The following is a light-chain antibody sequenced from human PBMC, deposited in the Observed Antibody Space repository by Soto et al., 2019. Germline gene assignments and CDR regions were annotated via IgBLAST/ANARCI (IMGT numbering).Light chain of an antibody. CDR1: QNIINY. Sequence: IQMTQSPSSLSASVGDRVTITCRASQNIINYLNCYHQKPGKAPQLLIYVASRLESGVPSRFSGSGSGTDFTLTISSLQPEDFATYYCQQSYNAPITFGQGTRLEIK. CDR2: VAS. J-gene: IGKJ5*01. CDR3: QQSYNAPIT. V-gene: IGKV1-39*01.